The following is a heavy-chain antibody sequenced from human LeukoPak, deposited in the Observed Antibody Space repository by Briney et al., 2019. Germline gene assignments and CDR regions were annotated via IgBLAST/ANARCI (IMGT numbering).Heavy chain of an antibody. CDR3: VKDGEYYGSGSVGWFDP. V-gene: IGHV3-30*02. J-gene: IGHJ5*02. Sequence: GGSLRLSCTASGFTFSSYGTHWVRQAPGKGLEWVAYIRYDGSNKYYADSVKGRFTISRDNSKNMLYLQMNSLRPEDTAVYYCVKDGEYYGSGSVGWFDPWGQGTLVTVSS. D-gene: IGHD3-10*01. CDR1: GFTFSSYG. CDR2: IRYDGSNK.